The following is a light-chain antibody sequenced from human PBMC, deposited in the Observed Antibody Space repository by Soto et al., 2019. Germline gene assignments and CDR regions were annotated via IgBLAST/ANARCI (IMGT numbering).Light chain of an antibody. Sequence: EIVLTQSPGTLSLSPGERATLSCRVSQSVSSSYLGWYQQKPGQAPRLLIYGASSRATGIPDRFSGSGSGTDFTLTISRLEPEDFAVYYCQQYGSSPYTFGQGTKLEIK. CDR2: GAS. CDR3: QQYGSSPYT. CDR1: QSVSSSY. V-gene: IGKV3-20*01. J-gene: IGKJ2*01.